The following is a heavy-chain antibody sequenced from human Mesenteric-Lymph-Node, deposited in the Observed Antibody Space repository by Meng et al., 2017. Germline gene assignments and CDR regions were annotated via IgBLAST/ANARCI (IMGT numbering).Heavy chain of an antibody. V-gene: IGHV3-13*01. D-gene: IGHD3-22*01. J-gene: IGHJ4*02. Sequence: SCAASGFTFSSYDMHWVRQATGKGLEWVSAIGTAGDTYYPGSVKGRFTISRENAKNSLYLQMNSLRAGDTAVYYCARAALDGYYSSWGQGTLVTVSS. CDR2: IGTAGDT. CDR1: GFTFSSYD. CDR3: ARAALDGYYSS.